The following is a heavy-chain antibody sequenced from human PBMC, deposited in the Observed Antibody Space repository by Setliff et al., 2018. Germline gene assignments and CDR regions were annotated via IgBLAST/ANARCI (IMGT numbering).Heavy chain of an antibody. V-gene: IGHV4-61*09. CDR1: GASLSSGSYY. J-gene: IGHJ6*02. CDR2: IYTNGAT. D-gene: IGHD2-21*01. CDR3: AKEYVVISFVRNTHQHYGMDV. Sequence: SETLSLTCSVSGASLSSGSYYWSWIRQSAGKGPEWIGHIYTNGATNYSPSLKSRVSISANTSKNVLYLRLTSVTAADTAVYYCAKEYVVISFVRNTHQHYGMDVWGQGTTVTVSS.